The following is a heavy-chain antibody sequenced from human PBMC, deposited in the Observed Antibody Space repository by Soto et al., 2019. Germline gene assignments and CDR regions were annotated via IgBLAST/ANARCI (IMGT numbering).Heavy chain of an antibody. J-gene: IGHJ6*03. Sequence: EVQLVESGGGLVQPGRSLRLSCAASGFTFDDYAMHWVRQAPGKGLEWVSGISWNSGSIGDADSVKGRFTISRDNAKNSLYLQMNSLGAEDTALYYCAKDRGRIAARYYYYYMDVGGKGTTVTVSS. CDR2: ISWNSGSI. V-gene: IGHV3-9*01. CDR1: GFTFDDYA. D-gene: IGHD6-25*01. CDR3: AKDRGRIAARYYYYYMDV.